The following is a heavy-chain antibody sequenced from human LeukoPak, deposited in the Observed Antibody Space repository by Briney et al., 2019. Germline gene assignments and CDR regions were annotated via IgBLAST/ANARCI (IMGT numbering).Heavy chain of an antibody. CDR3: ARGYRSTRWLQLY. CDR1: GFAISTYA. Sequence: GGSLRLSCAASGFAISTYAMAWVRQAPGKGLVWVSRINSDGSSTSYADSVKGRFTISRDYAKNTLYLQMNSLRAEDTAVYYCARGYRSTRWLQLYWGQGTLVTVSS. J-gene: IGHJ4*02. CDR2: INSDGSST. V-gene: IGHV3-74*01. D-gene: IGHD1-1*01.